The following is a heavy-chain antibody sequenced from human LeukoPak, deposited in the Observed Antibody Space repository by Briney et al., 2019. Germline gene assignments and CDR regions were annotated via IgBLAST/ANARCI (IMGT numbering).Heavy chain of an antibody. CDR2: ISYDGSNK. CDR3: ARVSERLLPSFKWFDP. Sequence: PGRSLRLSCAASEFTFSNYAMHWVRQAPGKGLEWVAVISYDGSNKYYADSVKGRFTISRDNSKNTLYLQMNSLRPEGTALYYCARVSERLLPSFKWFDPWGQGTLVTVSS. J-gene: IGHJ5*02. CDR1: EFTFSNYA. D-gene: IGHD2-21*02. V-gene: IGHV3-30-3*01.